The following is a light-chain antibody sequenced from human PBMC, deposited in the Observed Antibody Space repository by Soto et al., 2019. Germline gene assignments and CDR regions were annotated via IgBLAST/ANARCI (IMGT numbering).Light chain of an antibody. CDR3: SSYTDNTTLCV. CDR1: SSDVRSYNY. Sequence: QSALTQPASVSGSPGQSITISCTGISSDVRSYNYVSWYQHHPGQAPKLLVYGVSNRPSGVSNRFSGSKSANTASLTISGLQAEDEADYYCSSYTDNTTLCVFGTGTKLTVL. CDR2: GVS. V-gene: IGLV2-14*01. J-gene: IGLJ1*01.